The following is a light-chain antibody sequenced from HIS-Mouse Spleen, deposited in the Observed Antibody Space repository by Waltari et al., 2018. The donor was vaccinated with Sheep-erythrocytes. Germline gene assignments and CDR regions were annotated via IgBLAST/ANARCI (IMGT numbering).Light chain of an antibody. Sequence: DIQMTQSPSTLSASVGDRVTVTCRASQSISSWLAWYQQKPGKAPKLLIYKASSLESGVPSRFSGSGSETEFTLTISSLQPDDFATYYCQQYNSYSPVYTFGQGTKLEIK. CDR2: KAS. V-gene: IGKV1-5*03. J-gene: IGKJ2*01. CDR3: QQYNSYSPVYT. CDR1: QSISSW.